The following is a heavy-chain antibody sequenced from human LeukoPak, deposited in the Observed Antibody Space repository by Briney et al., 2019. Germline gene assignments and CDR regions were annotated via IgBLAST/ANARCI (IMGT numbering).Heavy chain of an antibody. D-gene: IGHD3-16*01. CDR1: GFSLTTSGVG. CDR3: VHDIPGGEGFQH. CDR2: VFWDDDK. J-gene: IGHJ1*01. Sequence: GSGPTLVNPTQTLTLTCTFSGFSLTTSGVGVGWIRQPPGKALEWLALVFWDDDKRYSPSLKSRLTITKDTSKNQVVLTMTNMDPADTATYYCVHDIPGGEGFQHWGQGTLVTVSS. V-gene: IGHV2-5*02.